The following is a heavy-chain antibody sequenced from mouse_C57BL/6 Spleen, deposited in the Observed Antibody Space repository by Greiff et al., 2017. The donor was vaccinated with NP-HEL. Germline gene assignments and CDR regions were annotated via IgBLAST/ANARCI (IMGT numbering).Heavy chain of an antibody. CDR2: INPSNGGT. J-gene: IGHJ2*01. CDR3: AGDRQLRSPFDY. CDR1: GYTFTSYW. Sequence: QVQLQQPGTELVKPGASVKLSCKASGYTFTSYWMHWVKQRPGQGLEWIGNINPSNGGTTYNEKFKGKATLTVDKSSSTAYMQISSLTSEDSAVYDCAGDRQLRSPFDYWGQGTTLTVSS. V-gene: IGHV1-53*01. D-gene: IGHD3-2*02.